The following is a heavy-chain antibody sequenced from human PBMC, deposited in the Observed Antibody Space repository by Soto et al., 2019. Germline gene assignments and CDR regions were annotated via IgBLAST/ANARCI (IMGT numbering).Heavy chain of an antibody. Sequence: SETLSLTCAVYGGSFSGYYWSWIRQPPGKGLEWIGEINHSGSTNYNPSLKSRVTISVDTSKNQFSLKLSSVTAADTAVYYCARGGYSGYDRGRSDYWGQGTLVTSPQ. D-gene: IGHD5-12*01. V-gene: IGHV4-34*01. J-gene: IGHJ4*02. CDR1: GGSFSGYY. CDR2: INHSGST. CDR3: ARGGYSGYDRGRSDY.